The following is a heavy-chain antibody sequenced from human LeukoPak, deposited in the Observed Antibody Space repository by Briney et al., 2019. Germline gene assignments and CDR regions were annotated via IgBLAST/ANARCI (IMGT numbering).Heavy chain of an antibody. J-gene: IGHJ4*02. V-gene: IGHV4-34*01. CDR1: GGSFSGYY. CDR3: ARHIAVAGTSYFDY. CDR2: INHSGST. Sequence: SETLSLTCAVYGGSFSGYYWSWIRQPPGKGLEWIGEINHSGSTNYNPSLKSRVTISVDTSKNQFPLKLSSVTAADTAVYYCARHIAVAGTSYFDYWGQGTLVTVSS. D-gene: IGHD6-19*01.